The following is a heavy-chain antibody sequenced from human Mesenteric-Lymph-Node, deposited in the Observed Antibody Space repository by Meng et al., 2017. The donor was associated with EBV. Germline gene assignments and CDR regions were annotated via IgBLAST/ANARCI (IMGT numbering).Heavy chain of an antibody. Sequence: QFQLQAAGSRLLKPSAPLSLTCTVSGGSISTTNYYWSWVRQPPGKGLEWLGGIYYSGITYYNPSLTSRVDLSVDTSKNRFSLKLFSLTTEDTAVYFCVRSRGWTQVEWFDPWGPGILVTVSS. CDR1: GGSISTTNYY. J-gene: IGHJ5*02. D-gene: IGHD3/OR15-3a*01. V-gene: IGHV4-39*01. CDR2: IYYSGIT. CDR3: VRSRGWTQVEWFDP.